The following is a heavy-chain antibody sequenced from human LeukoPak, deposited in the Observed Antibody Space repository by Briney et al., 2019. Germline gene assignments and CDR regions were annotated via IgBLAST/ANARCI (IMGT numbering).Heavy chain of an antibody. V-gene: IGHV4-38-2*02. D-gene: IGHD3-10*01. CDR1: GYSISNDYY. CDR2: IFHSGST. J-gene: IGHJ4*02. Sequence: SETLSLTCTVSGYSISNDYYWGWIRQPPGKGLEWIGTIFHSGSTYYNPSLKSRVTISVDTSKNQFSLKLNSVTAADTAVYYCARLSGSPWYWGQGTLVTVSS. CDR3: ARLSGSPWY.